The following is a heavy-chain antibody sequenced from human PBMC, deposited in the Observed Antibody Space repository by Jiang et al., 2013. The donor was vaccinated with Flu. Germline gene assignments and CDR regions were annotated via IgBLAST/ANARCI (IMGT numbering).Heavy chain of an antibody. D-gene: IGHD6-13*01. V-gene: IGHV3-21*01. CDR2: ISPNSNRM. CDR3: ARGAAAAGIFFGSWPDY. J-gene: IGHJ4*02. Sequence: LEWVSSISPNSNRMYYADSMKGRFTISRDDAKDSLYLQMNSLRVEDTAVYFCARGAAAAGIFFGSWPDYWGQGTLVTVSS.